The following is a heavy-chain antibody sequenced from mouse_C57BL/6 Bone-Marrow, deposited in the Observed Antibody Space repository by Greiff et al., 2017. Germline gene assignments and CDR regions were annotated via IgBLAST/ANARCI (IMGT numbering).Heavy chain of an antibody. CDR1: GFNIKDYY. D-gene: IGHD2-4*01. J-gene: IGHJ3*01. CDR3: ARGRLRVSAWFAY. Sequence: VQLQQSGAELVRPGASVKLSCTASGFNIKDYYMHWVKQRPEQGLEWIGRIDPEDGDNEYAPKFQGKATMTADTYSHTAYLQLSSLTSEDSAVYYCARGRLRVSAWFAYWGQGTLVTVSA. CDR2: IDPEDGDN. V-gene: IGHV14-1*01.